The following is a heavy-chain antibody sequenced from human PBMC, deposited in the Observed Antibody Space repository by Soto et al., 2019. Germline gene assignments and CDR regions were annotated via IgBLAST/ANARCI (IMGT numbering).Heavy chain of an antibody. CDR2: INAGNGNT. D-gene: IGHD2-15*01. J-gene: IGHJ4*02. CDR1: GYTFTSYA. Sequence: ASVKVSCKASGYTFTSYAMHWVRQAPGQRLEWMGWINAGNGNTKYSQKFQGRVTITRDTSASTAYMELSSLRSEDTAVYYCARDEESCSGGSCYSCLDYWGQGTLVTVSS. CDR3: ARDEESCSGGSCYSCLDY. V-gene: IGHV1-3*01.